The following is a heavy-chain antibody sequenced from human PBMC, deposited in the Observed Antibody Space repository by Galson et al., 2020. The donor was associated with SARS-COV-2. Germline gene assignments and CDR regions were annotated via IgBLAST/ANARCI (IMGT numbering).Heavy chain of an antibody. CDR2: IYYSGST. CDR3: ARDGGYSSGWPDAFDI. D-gene: IGHD6-19*01. CDR1: GGSISSYY. Sequence: LETLSLTCTVSGGSISSYYWSWIRQPPGKGLEWIGYIYYSGSTNYNPSLKSRVTISVDTSKNQFSLKLSSVTAADTAVYYCARDGGYSSGWPDAFDIWGQGTMVTVSS. J-gene: IGHJ3*02. V-gene: IGHV4-59*13.